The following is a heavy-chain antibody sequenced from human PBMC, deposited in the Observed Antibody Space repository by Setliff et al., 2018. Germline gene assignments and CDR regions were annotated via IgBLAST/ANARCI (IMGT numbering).Heavy chain of an antibody. CDR3: ARDDDTSSHYSVFNF. Sequence: GASVKVSCKASGYTFSDYYMHWIRQAPGQGPEWMGCINPNTGGTRFAQKFQFGVTMTADKAITTAYMELTRLTSDDTAMYYCARDDDTSSHYSVFNFWGQGTRVTVSS. J-gene: IGHJ3*01. V-gene: IGHV1-2*02. D-gene: IGHD3-22*01. CDR1: GYTFSDYY. CDR2: INPNTGGT.